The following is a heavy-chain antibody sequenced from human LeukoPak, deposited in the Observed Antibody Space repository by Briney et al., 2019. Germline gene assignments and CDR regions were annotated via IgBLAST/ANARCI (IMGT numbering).Heavy chain of an antibody. CDR3: ARGYYYDSSGYVDY. D-gene: IGHD3-22*01. J-gene: IGHJ4*02. CDR2: IYTSGST. V-gene: IGHV4-61*02. Sequence: SETLSLTCTVSGGSISSGSYYWSWIRQPARKGLEWIGRIYTSGSTNYNPSLKSRVTISVDTSKNQFSLKLSSVTAADTAVYYCARGYYYDSSGYVDYWGQGTLVTVSS. CDR1: GGSISSGSYY.